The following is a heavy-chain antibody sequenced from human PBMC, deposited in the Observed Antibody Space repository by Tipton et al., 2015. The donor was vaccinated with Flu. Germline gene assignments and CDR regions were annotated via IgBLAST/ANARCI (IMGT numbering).Heavy chain of an antibody. CDR2: ISWNSGSI. D-gene: IGHD5-12*01. CDR1: GFTFDDYA. Sequence: SLRLSCAASGFTFDDYAMHWVRQAPGKGLEWVSGISWNSGSIGYADSVKGRFTISRDNAKNSLYLQMNSLRAEDTALYYCAKERGGYDPDYWGQGTQVTVSS. J-gene: IGHJ4*02. CDR3: AKERGGYDPDY. V-gene: IGHV3-9*01.